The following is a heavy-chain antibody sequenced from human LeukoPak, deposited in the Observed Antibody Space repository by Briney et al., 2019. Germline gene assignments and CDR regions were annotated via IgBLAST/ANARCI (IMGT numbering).Heavy chain of an antibody. CDR2: ISGSSSYI. CDR3: ARDWENYYDSTLYDY. V-gene: IGHV3-21*01. Sequence: GGSLRLSCAASGFTFSSYTMNWVRQAPGKGLEWVSLISGSSSYIYYADSVKGRFTISRDNAKNSLYLQMNSLRAEDTAVYYCARDWENYYDSTLYDYWGQGTLVTVSS. D-gene: IGHD3-22*01. J-gene: IGHJ4*02. CDR1: GFTFSSYT.